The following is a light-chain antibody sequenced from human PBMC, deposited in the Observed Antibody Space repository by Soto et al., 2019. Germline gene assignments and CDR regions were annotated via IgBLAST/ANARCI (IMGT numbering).Light chain of an antibody. CDR1: QTVRNNY. V-gene: IGKV3-20*01. Sequence: EIVLTQSPVTLSLSPGERATLSCRASQTVRNNYLAWYQQKPGQAPRLLIYDASSRATGIPDRFSGSGSGTDFTLTISRLEPEHFAVYYCQQYGSSPPTFGQGTKVDIK. CDR2: DAS. CDR3: QQYGSSPPT. J-gene: IGKJ1*01.